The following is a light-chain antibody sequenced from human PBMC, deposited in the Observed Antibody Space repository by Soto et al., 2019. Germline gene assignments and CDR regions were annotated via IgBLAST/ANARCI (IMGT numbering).Light chain of an antibody. CDR1: QSVSSTY. CDR2: GTS. J-gene: IGKJ5*01. CDR3: QQYDSSRIT. Sequence: EIVLTQSPGTLSLSPGERATLSCRASQSVSSTYLAWYQQKPGQAPRLLIYGTSSRATGIPDRFSGSGSGTGFNLTINGLEPEDFAVYYCQQYDSSRITFGQGTRLEIK. V-gene: IGKV3-20*01.